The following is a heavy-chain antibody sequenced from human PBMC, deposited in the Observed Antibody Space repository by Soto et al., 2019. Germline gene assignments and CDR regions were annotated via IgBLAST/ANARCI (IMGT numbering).Heavy chain of an antibody. Sequence: ASVKVSCTASGYTFNTYGINWVRQAPGQGLEWMGWISAYNGNTNYAEKVWGRVTMTTDTSTSTAYRELRSLRSDDTAVYYCAIYVLYRSGSSSSDSWGQGPPLTVSS. CDR3: AIYVLYRSGSSSSDS. D-gene: IGHD6-6*01. J-gene: IGHJ4*02. V-gene: IGHV1-18*01. CDR2: ISAYNGNT. CDR1: GYTFNTYG.